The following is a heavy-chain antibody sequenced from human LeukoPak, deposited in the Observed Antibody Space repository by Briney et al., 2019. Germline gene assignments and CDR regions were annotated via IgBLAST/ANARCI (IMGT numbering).Heavy chain of an antibody. CDR3: ARGSFSLFDY. V-gene: IGHV3-53*01. J-gene: IGHJ4*02. CDR1: GFTISSNY. D-gene: IGHD1-26*01. Sequence: GGSLRLSCAASGFTISSNYMSWVRQAPGKGLEWVSVIYSGGSTYYADSVKGRFTISRDNSKNRVYLQMNSLRAEDTAVYYCARGSFSLFDYWGQGTLVTVSS. CDR2: IYSGGST.